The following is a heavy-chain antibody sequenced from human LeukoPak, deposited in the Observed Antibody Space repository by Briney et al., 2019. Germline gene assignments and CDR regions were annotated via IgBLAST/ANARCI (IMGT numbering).Heavy chain of an antibody. V-gene: IGHV4-4*07. CDR1: GGSISSYY. J-gene: IGHJ3*02. D-gene: IGHD2-2*01. CDR3: ARVQYCSSTSCADAFDI. Sequence: SETLSLTCTVSGGSISSYYWSWIRQPAGKGLEWIGRIYTSGSTNYNPSLKSRVTMSVDTSKNQFSLKLSSVTAADTAVYYCARVQYCSSTSCADAFDIWGQGTMVTVSS. CDR2: IYTSGST.